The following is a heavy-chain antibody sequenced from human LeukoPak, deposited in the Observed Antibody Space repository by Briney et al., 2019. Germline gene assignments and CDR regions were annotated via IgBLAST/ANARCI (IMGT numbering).Heavy chain of an antibody. CDR2: IYYSGST. CDR3: ARRYYDILSEVHWLDP. D-gene: IGHD3-9*01. CDR1: GGSISSSSYY. J-gene: IGHJ5*02. V-gene: IGHV4-39*01. Sequence: SETLSLTCTVSGGSISSSSYYWGWIRQPPGKGLEWIGSIYYSGSTYYNPSLKSRVTISVDTSKNQFSLKLSSVTAADTAVYYCARRYYDILSEVHWLDPWGQGTLVTVSS.